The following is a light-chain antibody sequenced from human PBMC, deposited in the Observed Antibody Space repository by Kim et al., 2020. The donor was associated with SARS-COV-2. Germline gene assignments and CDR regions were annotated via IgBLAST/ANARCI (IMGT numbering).Light chain of an antibody. CDR3: QQYDKWPPYT. CDR2: DAS. V-gene: IGKV3-15*01. CDR1: QSVSSN. J-gene: IGKJ2*01. Sequence: SPGERATVSCRARQSVSSNLAWYQQKPGQAPRLLIYDASTRVTGIPARFSGSGSGTEFTLTISSLQSEDFAVYYCQQYDKWPPYTFGQGTKLEI.